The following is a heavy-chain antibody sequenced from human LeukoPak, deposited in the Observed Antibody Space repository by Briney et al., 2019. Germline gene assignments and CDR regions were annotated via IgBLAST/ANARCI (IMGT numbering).Heavy chain of an antibody. Sequence: PGGSLRLSCAASGFTFNTFWMHWVRQAPGKGLVWVSSINADGSSTSHADSMKGRFTISRDNAKHTLYLQMNSLRADHTAVHYCASQQPFHYSSMDVWGNGTTVTVSS. CDR3: ASQQPFHYSSMDV. J-gene: IGHJ6*03. V-gene: IGHV3-74*01. CDR2: INADGSST. D-gene: IGHD2/OR15-2a*01. CDR1: GFTFNTFW.